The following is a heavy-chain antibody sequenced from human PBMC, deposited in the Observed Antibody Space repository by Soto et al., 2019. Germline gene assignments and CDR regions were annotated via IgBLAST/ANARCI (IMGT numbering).Heavy chain of an antibody. CDR3: ASRGRSFYPYYFDY. J-gene: IGHJ4*02. Sequence: QVQLQESGPGLVKPSQTLSLTCTVSGGSISSGDYYWTWIRQHPGKGLEWIGYIYYCGSTYYNPSLNSRVTISVDTSKNQFSLKLSSVTAADTPVYYCASRGRSFYPYYFDYWGQGTLVTVSS. CDR1: GGSISSGDYY. D-gene: IGHD2-15*01. CDR2: IYYCGST. V-gene: IGHV4-31*03.